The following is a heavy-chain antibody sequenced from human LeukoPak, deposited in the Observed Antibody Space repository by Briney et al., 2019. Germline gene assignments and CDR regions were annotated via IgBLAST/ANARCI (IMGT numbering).Heavy chain of an antibody. CDR3: AKGNWGSPFDS. J-gene: IGHJ4*02. V-gene: IGHV3-9*01. CDR2: ISWNSGTI. CDR1: GFTFGAYS. Sequence: GGSLRLSCAASGFTFGAYSMHWVRQVPGRDLEWVSGISWNSGTIDYVDSVRGRFTISRDNAKSSLYLQMNSLRADDTALYYCAKGNWGSPFDSWGQGTLVTVSS. D-gene: IGHD7-27*01.